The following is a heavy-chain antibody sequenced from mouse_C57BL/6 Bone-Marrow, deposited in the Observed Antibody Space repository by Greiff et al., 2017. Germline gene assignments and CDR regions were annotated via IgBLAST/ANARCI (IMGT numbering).Heavy chain of an antibody. Sequence: DVKLVESGGGLVQPGGSMKLSCVASGFTFSNYWMNWVRQSPEQGLEWVAQIRLKSDNYATHYAESVKGRFTISRDDSKSSVYLQMNNLRAEDTGIYYCTGKGWFAYWGQGTLVTVSA. CDR1: GFTFSNYW. J-gene: IGHJ3*01. CDR2: IRLKSDNYAT. CDR3: TGKGWFAY. V-gene: IGHV6-3*01.